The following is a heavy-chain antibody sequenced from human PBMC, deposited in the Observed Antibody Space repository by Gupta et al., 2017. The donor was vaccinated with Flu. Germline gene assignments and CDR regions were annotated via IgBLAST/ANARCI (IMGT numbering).Heavy chain of an antibody. J-gene: IGHJ4*02. D-gene: IGHD2-15*01. V-gene: IGHV3-33*01. Sequence: QVQLVESGGGVVQPGRSLRLSCAASGFTFSSYGMHWVHQAPGKGLEWVAVIWYDGSNKYYADSVKGRFTISRDNSKNTLYLQMNSLRAEDTAVYYCARDNSCSGGSCYPGVLDYWGQGTLVTVSS. CDR3: ARDNSCSGGSCYPGVLDY. CDR2: IWYDGSNK. CDR1: GFTFSSYG.